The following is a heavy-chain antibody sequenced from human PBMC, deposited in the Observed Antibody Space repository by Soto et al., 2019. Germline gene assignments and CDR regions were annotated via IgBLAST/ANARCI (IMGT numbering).Heavy chain of an antibody. CDR3: ARDSVAFFDS. J-gene: IGHJ4*02. D-gene: IGHD2-15*01. V-gene: IGHV4-61*01. Sequence: PSETLSLTCTVSDGSVSSGSYYWTWIRQPPGKGLEWIGYIYSSGSTLYNPSLKSRVTISVETSMNQFSLKLSSVTAADTTVYYCARDSVAFFDSWGQGTLVTVSS. CDR1: DGSVSSGSYY. CDR2: IYSSGST.